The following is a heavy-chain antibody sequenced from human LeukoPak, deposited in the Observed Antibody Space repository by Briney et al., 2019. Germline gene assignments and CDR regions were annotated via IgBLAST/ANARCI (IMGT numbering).Heavy chain of an antibody. CDR2: IRYDGSNK. Sequence: PGGSLRLPCAASGFTFSSYGMQWVRQAPGKGLEWVASIRYDGSNKYYADSVKGRFTISRDNSKNTLYLQMNSLRAEDTAVYYCARDYDILTGYYQLSWGQGTLVTVSS. CDR3: ARDYDILTGYYQLS. V-gene: IGHV3-30*02. D-gene: IGHD3-9*01. CDR1: GFTFSSYG. J-gene: IGHJ4*02.